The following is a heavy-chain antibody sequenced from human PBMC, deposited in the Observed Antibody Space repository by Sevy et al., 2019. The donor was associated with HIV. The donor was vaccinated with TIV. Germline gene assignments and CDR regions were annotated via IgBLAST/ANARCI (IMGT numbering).Heavy chain of an antibody. CDR2: ISYEGSSH. CDR1: EFMFSTYA. J-gene: IGHJ4*02. CDR3: ARDAGYSTDLHPSDY. V-gene: IGHV3-30-3*01. D-gene: IGHD6-13*01. Sequence: GGSLRLSCAASEFMFSTYAMHWVRQAPGKGLEWVAVISYEGSSHYYADSVKGRFTISRDNSKNTLFLQMNSLRLEDTAFYYCARDAGYSTDLHPSDYWGQGTLVTVSS.